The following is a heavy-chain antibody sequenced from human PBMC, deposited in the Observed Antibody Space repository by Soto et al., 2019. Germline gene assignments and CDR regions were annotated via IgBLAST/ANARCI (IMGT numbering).Heavy chain of an antibody. V-gene: IGHV1-2*04. D-gene: IGHD3-10*01. CDR2: INPNSGGT. CDR3: ARRPTYYYGSGSYSRRGDV. CDR1: GYTFTGYY. Sequence: ASVKVSCKASGYTFTGYYMHWVRQAPGQGLEWMGWINPNSGGTTYAQKFQGWVTMSRDTSISTAYMERSRLRSDDTAVYYCARRPTYYYGSGSYSRRGDVWGQGTTVTVSS. J-gene: IGHJ6*02.